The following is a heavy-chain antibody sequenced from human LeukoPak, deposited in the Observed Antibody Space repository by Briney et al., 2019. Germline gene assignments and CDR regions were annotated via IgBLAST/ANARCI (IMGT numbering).Heavy chain of an antibody. J-gene: IGHJ3*02. CDR3: ARATRNYYDSSGYAFDI. CDR2: IYTSGST. CDR1: GGSISSYY. Sequence: SETPSLTCTVSGGSISSYYWSWIRQPAGKGLEWIGRIYTSGSTNYNPSLKSRVTMSVDTSKNQFSLKLSSVTAADTAVYYCARATRNYYDSSGYAFDIWGQGTMVTVSS. V-gene: IGHV4-4*07. D-gene: IGHD3-22*01.